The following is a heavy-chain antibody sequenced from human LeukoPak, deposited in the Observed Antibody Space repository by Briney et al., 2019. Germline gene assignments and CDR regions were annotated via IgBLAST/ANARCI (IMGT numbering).Heavy chain of an antibody. CDR3: ARLESASFDP. CDR1: GGSIISYY. J-gene: IGHJ5*02. CDR2: IYSSGST. D-gene: IGHD5-24*01. V-gene: IGHV4-59*08. Sequence: SETLSLTCTASGGSIISYYWSWIRQPPGKGLEYIGYIYSSGSTNYNPSLKSRVTISVDTSKNHFSLKLSSVTAADTAVYYCARLESASFDPWGQGTLVTVSS.